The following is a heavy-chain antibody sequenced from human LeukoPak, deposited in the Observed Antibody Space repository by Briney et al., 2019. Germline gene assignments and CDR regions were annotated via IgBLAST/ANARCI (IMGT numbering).Heavy chain of an antibody. CDR3: VRGGWELDY. CDR1: GFTFRSYA. J-gene: IGHJ4*02. V-gene: IGHV3-7*01. Sequence: GGSLRLSCAASGFTFRSYAMSWVRQAPGRGLEWVAHIKEDRTADYYVDSVKGRFSISKDDGKNSLHLQMNSLRVEDTAVYYCVRGGWELDYWGQGTLVTVSS. D-gene: IGHD1-1*01. CDR2: IKEDRTAD.